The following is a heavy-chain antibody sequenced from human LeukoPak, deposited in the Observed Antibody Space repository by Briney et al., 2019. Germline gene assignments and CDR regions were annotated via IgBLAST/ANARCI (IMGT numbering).Heavy chain of an antibody. CDR2: ISGSGGST. CDR3: ARVWGATNPVDY. V-gene: IGHV3-23*01. CDR1: GFTFSSYA. J-gene: IGHJ4*02. Sequence: GGSLRLSCAASGFTFSSYAMSWVRQAPGKGLEWVSAISGSGGSTYYADSVKGRFTISRDNAKNTLYLQMNSLRAEDTAVYYCARVWGATNPVDYWGQGTLVTVSS. D-gene: IGHD1-26*01.